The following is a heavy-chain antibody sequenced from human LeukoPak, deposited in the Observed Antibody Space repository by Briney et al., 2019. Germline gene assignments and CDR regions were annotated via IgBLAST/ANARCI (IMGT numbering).Heavy chain of an antibody. CDR3: ARWSLVVPAANSPALDY. CDR2: INPSGGST. Sequence: GASVKVSCKASGYTFTSYYMHWVRQAPGQGLEWMGIINPSGGSTSYAQKFQGRVTMTRDTSTSTVYMELSSLRSEDTAVYYCARWSLVVPAANSPALDYWGQGTLVTVSS. CDR1: GYTFTSYY. D-gene: IGHD2-2*01. J-gene: IGHJ4*02. V-gene: IGHV1-46*01.